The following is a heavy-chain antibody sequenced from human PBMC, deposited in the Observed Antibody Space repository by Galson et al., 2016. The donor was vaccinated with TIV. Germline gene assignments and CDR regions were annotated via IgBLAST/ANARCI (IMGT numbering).Heavy chain of an antibody. Sequence: SLRLSCAASGFTFGSYGMHWVRQAPGKGLEWVAFIWYDGSDKNYGDSVKGRFTISRDNSKNTLYLQMNSLRAEDTAVYYCARVFADYYVDYWGQGTLVTVSP. CDR3: ARVFADYYVDY. CDR1: GFTFGSYG. J-gene: IGHJ4*02. CDR2: IWYDGSDK. V-gene: IGHV3-33*08. D-gene: IGHD3-10*02.